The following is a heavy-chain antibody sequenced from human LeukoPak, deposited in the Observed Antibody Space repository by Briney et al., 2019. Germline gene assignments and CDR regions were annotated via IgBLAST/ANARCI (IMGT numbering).Heavy chain of an antibody. J-gene: IGHJ5*02. V-gene: IGHV3-21*01. CDR3: AREGTPYCFDP. CDR1: GFTFSSYS. CDR2: ISSSSSYI. Sequence: GGSLRLSCAASGFTFSSYSMNWVRQAPGKGLEGVSSISSSSSYIYYADSVKGRFTISRDNAKNSLYLQMNSLRAEDTAVYYCAREGTPYCFDPWGQGTLVTVSS. D-gene: IGHD3-10*01.